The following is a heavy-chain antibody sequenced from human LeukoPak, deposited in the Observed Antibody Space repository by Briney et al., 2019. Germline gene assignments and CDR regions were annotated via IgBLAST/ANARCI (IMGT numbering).Heavy chain of an antibody. CDR3: AADRGGNYYDSSGSLDY. CDR1: GFTFTSSA. J-gene: IGHJ4*02. V-gene: IGHV1-58*02. D-gene: IGHD3-22*01. Sequence: ASVKVSCKASGFTFTSSAMQWVRQARGQRLEWIGWIVVGSGNTNYAQKFQERVTITRDMSTSTAYMELSSLRSEDTAVYYCAADRGGNYYDSSGSLDYWGQGTLVTVSS. CDR2: IVVGSGNT.